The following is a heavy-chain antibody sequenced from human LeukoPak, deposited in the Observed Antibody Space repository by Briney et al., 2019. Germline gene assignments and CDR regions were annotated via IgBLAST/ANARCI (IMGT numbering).Heavy chain of an antibody. CDR2: INPNTDGS. CDR1: GYTLLCYY. CDR3: GRTYCDTTACSNWFVH. J-gene: IGHJ5*02. V-gene: IGHV1-2*02. Sequence: GAALKDSFTPSGYTLLCYYIHWVGQAPAQGREWMGWINPNTDGSHYAQKFQGGVTINSDTPINTLYIHLSRLIYDDTAVYYCGRTYCDTTACSNWFVHWGQGTLVTVSS. D-gene: IGHD2/OR15-2a*01.